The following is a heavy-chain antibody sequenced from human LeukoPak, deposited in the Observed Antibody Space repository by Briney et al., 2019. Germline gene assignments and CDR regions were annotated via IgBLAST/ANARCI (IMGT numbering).Heavy chain of an antibody. D-gene: IGHD3-16*01. V-gene: IGHV3-30*04. J-gene: IGHJ6*04. CDR1: GFTFSHYA. Sequence: PGGSLRLSCAASGFTFSHYATHWVRQAPGKGLEWVAVISYDGSNKYYADSVKGRFTISRDNSKNTLYLQMNSLRAEDTAVYYCARARYGSLDVWGKGTTVTVSS. CDR2: ISYDGSNK. CDR3: ARARYGSLDV.